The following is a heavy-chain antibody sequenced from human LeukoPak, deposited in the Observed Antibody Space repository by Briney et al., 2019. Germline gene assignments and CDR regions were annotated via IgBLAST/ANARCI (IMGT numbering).Heavy chain of an antibody. CDR2: IRSKVHGGTT. V-gene: IGHV3-49*03. CDR3: TRGGMAPDY. D-gene: IGHD5-24*01. J-gene: IGHJ4*02. CDR1: GFTFGEYI. Sequence: GGSLRLSCKASGFTFGEYILSWFRQAPGKGLEWVGFIRSKVHGGTTEYAASVKGRFTILRDDSKSIAYLQMNSLKSEDTAVYYCTRGGMAPDYWGQGTLVTVSS.